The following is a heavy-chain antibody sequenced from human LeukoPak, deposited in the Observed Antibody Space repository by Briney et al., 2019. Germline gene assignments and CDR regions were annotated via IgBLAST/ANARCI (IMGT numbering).Heavy chain of an antibody. J-gene: IGHJ4*02. D-gene: IGHD5-18*01. Sequence: QPGGSLRLSCAASGFTFSSYAMSWVRQAPGKGLEWVSGTGGSGDTTYYADSVKGRFTISRDNSKNTLYLQMNSLRAEDTALYYCAKDVGWIQSWSFDYWGKGTLVTVSS. V-gene: IGHV3-23*01. CDR2: TGGSGDTT. CDR3: AKDVGWIQSWSFDY. CDR1: GFTFSSYA.